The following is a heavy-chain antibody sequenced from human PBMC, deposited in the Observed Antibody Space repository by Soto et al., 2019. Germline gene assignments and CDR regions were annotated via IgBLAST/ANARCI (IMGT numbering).Heavy chain of an antibody. V-gene: IGHV3-21*01. CDR3: ARGFEIADFWSGYGYYYGMDV. Sequence: GGSLRLSCAASGFTFSSYSMNWVRQAPGKGLEWVSSISSSSSYIYYADSVKGRFTISRDNAKNSLYLQMNSLRAEDTAVYYCARGFEIADFWSGYGYYYGMDVWGQGTTVTV. CDR2: ISSSSSYI. D-gene: IGHD3-3*01. J-gene: IGHJ6*02. CDR1: GFTFSSYS.